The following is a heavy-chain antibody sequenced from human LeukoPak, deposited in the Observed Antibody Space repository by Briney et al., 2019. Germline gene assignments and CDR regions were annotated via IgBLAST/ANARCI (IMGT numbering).Heavy chain of an antibody. V-gene: IGHV3-23*01. CDR1: GFTFSSYA. J-gene: IGHJ4*02. D-gene: IGHD3-10*01. CDR2: ISGSGGST. Sequence: GGSLRLSCAASGFTFSSYAMSWVRRAPGKGLEWVSTISGSGGSTYYADSVKGRFTISRDNSKNTLYLQMNSLRAEDTAVYYCAKKRGSGSLYFDYWGQGTLVTVSS. CDR3: AKKRGSGSLYFDY.